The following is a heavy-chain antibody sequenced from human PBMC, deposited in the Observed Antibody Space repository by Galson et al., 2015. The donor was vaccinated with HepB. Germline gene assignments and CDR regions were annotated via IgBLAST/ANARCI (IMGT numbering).Heavy chain of an antibody. CDR3: AKDGPQYCSSTSCYTGLGGFDY. V-gene: IGHV3-30*18. J-gene: IGHJ4*02. Sequence: SLRLSCAASGFTFSSYGMHWVRQAPGKGLEWVAVISYDGSNKYYADSVKGRFTISRDNSKNTLYLQMNSLRAEDTAVYYCAKDGPQYCSSTSCYTGLGGFDYWGQGTLVTVSS. D-gene: IGHD2-2*02. CDR2: ISYDGSNK. CDR1: GFTFSSYG.